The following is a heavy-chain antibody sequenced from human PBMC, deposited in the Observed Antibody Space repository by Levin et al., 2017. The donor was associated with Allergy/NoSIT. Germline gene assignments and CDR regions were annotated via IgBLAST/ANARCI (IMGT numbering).Heavy chain of an antibody. J-gene: IGHJ4*02. V-gene: IGHV4-39*01. CDR1: GDSISSSSYY. CDR2: IYYSGST. Sequence: SETLSLTCTVSGDSISSSSYYWGWIRQPPGKGLEWIGNIYYSGSTYYSPSLESRVTISVDTSKNQFSLKLSSVTAADTAVYYCARYPDLVLGFDYWGQGTLVTVSS. CDR3: ARYPDLVLGFDY. D-gene: IGHD6-13*01.